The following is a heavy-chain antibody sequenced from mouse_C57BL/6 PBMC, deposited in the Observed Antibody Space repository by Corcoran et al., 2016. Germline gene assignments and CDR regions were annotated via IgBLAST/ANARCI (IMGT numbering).Heavy chain of an antibody. CDR3: ARSYSFAY. D-gene: IGHD2-10*01. Sequence: QVQLKQSGAGLVRPGASVKLSCKASGYTFTDYYINWVKQRPGQGLEWVARIDPGSGNTYYNEKFKGKATLTAEKSSSTAYMQLSSLTSEDSAVYFCARSYSFAYWGQGTLVTVSP. J-gene: IGHJ3*01. V-gene: IGHV1-76*01. CDR1: GYTFTDYY. CDR2: IDPGSGNT.